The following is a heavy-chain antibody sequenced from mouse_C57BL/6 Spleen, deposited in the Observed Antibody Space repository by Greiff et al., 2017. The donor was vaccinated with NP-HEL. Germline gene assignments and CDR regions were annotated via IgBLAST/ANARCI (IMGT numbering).Heavy chain of an antibody. Sequence: VQLQQSGAELVRPGASVTLSCKASGYTFTDYEMHWVKQTPVHGLEWIGAIDPETGGTAYNQKFKGKAILTADKSSSTAYMELRSLTSEDSAVYYCTMPAYYSNFGDYWGQGTTLTVSS. CDR1: GYTFTDYE. J-gene: IGHJ2*01. D-gene: IGHD2-5*01. CDR3: TMPAYYSNFGDY. CDR2: IDPETGGT. V-gene: IGHV1-15*01.